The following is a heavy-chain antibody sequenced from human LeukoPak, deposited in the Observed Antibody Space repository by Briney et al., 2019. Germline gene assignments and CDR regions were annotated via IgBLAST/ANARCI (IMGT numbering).Heavy chain of an antibody. D-gene: IGHD1-1*01. Sequence: ASVKVSCKASGYNFFAYGITWVRQAPGQGLEWMGWVTSDNRDTKYAPKFQGRVTMTTDMSSKTAYMELRSLRYDDTAVYYCARGSHEYWNDYWGQGTLVSVSS. CDR2: VTSDNRDT. CDR3: ARGSHEYWNDY. V-gene: IGHV1-18*01. CDR1: GYNFFAYG. J-gene: IGHJ4*02.